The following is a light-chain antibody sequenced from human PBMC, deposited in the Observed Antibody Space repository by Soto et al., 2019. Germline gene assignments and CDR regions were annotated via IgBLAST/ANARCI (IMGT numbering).Light chain of an antibody. Sequence: QSVLTQPPSVSAAPGQKVTISCSGSGSNIGNNYVSWYQQLPGTAPKLLIYDNSKRPSGIPDRFSGSRSGTSATLGITGLQTGDEADYYCGTWDASLSAYVFGTGTKLTVX. CDR2: DNS. CDR1: GSNIGNNY. V-gene: IGLV1-51*01. J-gene: IGLJ1*01. CDR3: GTWDASLSAYV.